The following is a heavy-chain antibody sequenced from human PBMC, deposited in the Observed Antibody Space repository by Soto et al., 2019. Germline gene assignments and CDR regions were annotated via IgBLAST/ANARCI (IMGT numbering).Heavy chain of an antibody. CDR2: IIPIFGTA. V-gene: IGHV1-69*13. J-gene: IGHJ6*02. D-gene: IGHD5-18*01. CDR3: ASQAMVTYYYYGMDV. CDR1: GGTFSSYA. Sequence: ASVKVSCKASGGTFSSYAISWVRQAPGQGLEWMGGIIPIFGTANYAQKFQGRVTITADESTSTAYMELSSLRSEDTAVYYCASQAMVTYYYYGMDVWGQGTTVTVSS.